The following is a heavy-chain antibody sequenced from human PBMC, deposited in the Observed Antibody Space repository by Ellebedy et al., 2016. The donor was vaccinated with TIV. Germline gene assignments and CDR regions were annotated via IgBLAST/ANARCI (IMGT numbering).Heavy chain of an antibody. V-gene: IGHV3-7*01. J-gene: IGHJ5*02. CDR2: IKKDGSEK. Sequence: PGGSLRLSCEASGFTFSRNWISWFRLAPGKGLEWVANIKKDGSEKYYVDSVKGRFTISRDNAKNSVYLPLSSLGAEDTAVYYCARDVWGGGWAWGQGTPVTVSS. CDR1: GFTFSRNW. CDR3: ARDVWGGGWA. D-gene: IGHD6-19*01.